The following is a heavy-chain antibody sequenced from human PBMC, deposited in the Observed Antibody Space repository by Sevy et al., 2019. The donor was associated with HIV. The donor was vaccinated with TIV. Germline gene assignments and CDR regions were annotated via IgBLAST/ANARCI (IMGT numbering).Heavy chain of an antibody. V-gene: IGHV3-11*04. CDR1: GLTFSDYY. CDR2: ISGSGRTI. J-gene: IGHJ5*02. Sequence: GGSLRLSCAASGLTFSDYYMSWIRQAPGKGLEGVAHISGSGRTIYYAGSVKGRFTISRDNAKNSLYLQMNSLRAEDTAVYYCARGKYWFDPWGQGTLVTVSS. CDR3: ARGKYWFDP.